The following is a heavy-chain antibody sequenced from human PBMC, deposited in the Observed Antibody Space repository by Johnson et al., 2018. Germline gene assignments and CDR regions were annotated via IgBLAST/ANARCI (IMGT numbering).Heavy chain of an antibody. V-gene: IGHV3-30-3*01. D-gene: IGHD6-19*01. CDR1: GFTFSNYA. CDR3: ARVSSGGAFDI. CDR2: ISYDGNNK. Sequence: QLVESGGGVVQPGRSLRLSCGASGFTFSNYAMHWVRQAPGKGLEWVAVISYDGNNKYYADSVKGPFTISRDNSKNTLYLQMNSLRPEDTAVYYCARVSSGGAFDIWGQGTMVTVSS. J-gene: IGHJ3*02.